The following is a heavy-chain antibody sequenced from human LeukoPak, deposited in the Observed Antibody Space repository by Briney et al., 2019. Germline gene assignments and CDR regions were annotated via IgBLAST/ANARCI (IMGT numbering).Heavy chain of an antibody. V-gene: IGHV3-23*01. CDR1: GFTFSSYA. CDR3: AKDGGRYSGSLDS. D-gene: IGHD1-26*01. Sequence: GGSLRLSCAASGFTFSSYAMSWVRQAPGKGLEWVSAISGSGGSTYYADSVKGRFTISRDDSKNTLYVQMNSLRPEDTAVYYRAKDGGRYSGSLDSWGQGTLVTVSS. J-gene: IGHJ4*02. CDR2: ISGSGGST.